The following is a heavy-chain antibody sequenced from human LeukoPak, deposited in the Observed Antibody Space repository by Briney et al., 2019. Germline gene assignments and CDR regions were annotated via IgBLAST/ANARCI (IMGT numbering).Heavy chain of an antibody. CDR3: AGGLQSNYYYGMDV. D-gene: IGHD4-11*01. CDR2: IYYSGST. V-gene: IGHV4-31*03. Sequence: PSETLSLTCTVSGGSISSGGYYWSWIRQHPGKGLEWIGYIYYSGSTYYNPSLKSRVTISVDTSKNQFSLKLSSVTAADTAVYYCAGGLQSNYYYGMDVWGQGTTVTVSS. CDR1: GGSISSGGYY. J-gene: IGHJ6*02.